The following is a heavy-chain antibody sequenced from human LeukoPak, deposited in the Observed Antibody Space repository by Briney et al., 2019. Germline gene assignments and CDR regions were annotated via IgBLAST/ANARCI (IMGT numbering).Heavy chain of an antibody. Sequence: PSETLSLTCTVSGGSLSSSSYYWGWIHQPPGKGLEWIGSIYYSGSTYYNPSLKSRVTISVDTSKNQFSLKLSSVTAADTAVYYCARFHYDILTALPDYWGQGTLVTVSS. CDR2: IYYSGST. J-gene: IGHJ4*02. V-gene: IGHV4-39*07. CDR1: GGSLSSSSYY. D-gene: IGHD3-9*01. CDR3: ARFHYDILTALPDY.